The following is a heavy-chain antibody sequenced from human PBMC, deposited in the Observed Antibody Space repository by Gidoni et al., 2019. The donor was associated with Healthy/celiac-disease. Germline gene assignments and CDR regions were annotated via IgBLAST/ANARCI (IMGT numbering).Heavy chain of an antibody. CDR1: GGSFSGYY. J-gene: IGHJ6*02. CDR3: ARGRYCSGGSCYRVYYYYGMDV. CDR2: INHSGIT. D-gene: IGHD2-15*01. V-gene: IGHV4-34*01. Sequence: GAGLLKPSETLSLTCAVYGGSFSGYYWSWIRQPPGKGMEWIGEINHSGITNYNPSLKSRVTISVDTSKNQFSLKLSSVTAADTAVYYCARGRYCSGGSCYRVYYYYGMDVWGQGTTVTVSS.